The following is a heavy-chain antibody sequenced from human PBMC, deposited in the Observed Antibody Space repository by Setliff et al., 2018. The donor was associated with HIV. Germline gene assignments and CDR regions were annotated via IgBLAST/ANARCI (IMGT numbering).Heavy chain of an antibody. V-gene: IGHV5-51*01. CDR3: ARFYGSYDVGGFDI. CDR2: MNPDGSNT. CDR1: GYSFITYW. Sequence: GESLKISCKGSGYSFITYWIGWVRQRPGKGLEWMGIMNPDGSNTRYSPSFQGQATISVDESISTAYLQWSSLKASDTAFYYCARFYGSYDVGGFDIWGQGTKVTVS. J-gene: IGHJ3*02. D-gene: IGHD3-16*01.